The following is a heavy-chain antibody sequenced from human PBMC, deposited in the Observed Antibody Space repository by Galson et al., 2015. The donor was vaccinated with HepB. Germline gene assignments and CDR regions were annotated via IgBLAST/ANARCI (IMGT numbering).Heavy chain of an antibody. CDR1: GFTFSSYA. CDR2: ISGSGGST. V-gene: IGHV3-23*01. D-gene: IGHD3-22*01. CDR3: AKLEGYYDSSGYPDLDI. J-gene: IGHJ3*02. Sequence: SLRLSCAASGFTFSSYAMSWVRQAPGKGLEWVSAISGSGGSTYYADSVKGRFTISRDNSKNTLYLQMNSLRAEDTAVYYCAKLEGYYDSSGYPDLDIWGQGTMVTVSS.